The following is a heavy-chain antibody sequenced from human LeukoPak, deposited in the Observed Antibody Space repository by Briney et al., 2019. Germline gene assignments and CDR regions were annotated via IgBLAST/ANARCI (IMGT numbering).Heavy chain of an antibody. CDR3: AKRWGMLRWNPFDY. CDR1: GFTFSSYA. J-gene: IGHJ4*02. D-gene: IGHD4-23*01. CDR2: ISGSGGST. V-gene: IGHV3-23*01. Sequence: GGSLRLSCAASGFTFSSYAMSWVRQAPGKGLEWVSGISGSGGSTYYADSVRGRFTISRDNSKNTLHLQMNSLRAEDTAVYYCAKRWGMLRWNPFDYWGQGTLVTVSS.